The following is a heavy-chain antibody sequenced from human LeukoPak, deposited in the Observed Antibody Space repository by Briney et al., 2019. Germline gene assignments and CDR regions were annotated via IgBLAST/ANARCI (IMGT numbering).Heavy chain of an antibody. D-gene: IGHD6-25*01. J-gene: IGHJ6*03. CDR1: GFTFSSYT. CDR2: IGTSSTTR. V-gene: IGHV3-48*01. Sequence: GGALRLSCAASGFTFSSYTMNWVRQPPGKGREWGSNIGTSSTTRYYADSVKGRFTISRDNANNSLYLQMNSLRADDTAVYYCARFAAGGSYYYYMDVWGKGTTVTVSS. CDR3: ARFAAGGSYYYYMDV.